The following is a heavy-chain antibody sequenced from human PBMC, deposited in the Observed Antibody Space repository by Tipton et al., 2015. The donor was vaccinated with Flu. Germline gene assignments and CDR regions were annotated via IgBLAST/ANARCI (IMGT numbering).Heavy chain of an antibody. J-gene: IGHJ5*02. D-gene: IGHD1-26*01. CDR3: ARVLQWELRRGWFDP. CDR2: IYHSGST. Sequence: PSLTCTVSGYSISSGYYWGWIRQPPGKGLEWIGSIYHSGSTYYNPSLKSRVTISVDTSKNQFSLKLSSVTAADTAVYYCARVLQWELRRGWFDPWGQGTLVTVSS. CDR1: GYSISSGYY. V-gene: IGHV4-38-2*02.